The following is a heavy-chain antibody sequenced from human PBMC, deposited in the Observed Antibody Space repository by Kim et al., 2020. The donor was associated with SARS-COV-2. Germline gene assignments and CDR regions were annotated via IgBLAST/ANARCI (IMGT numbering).Heavy chain of an antibody. D-gene: IGHD3-10*01. V-gene: IGHV7-4-1*02. J-gene: IGHJ6*02. CDR1: GYTFTSYA. CDR2: INTNTGNP. CDR3: ARAGWYYYGSGSPRFPYGMDV. Sequence: ASVKVSCKASGYTFTSYAMNWVRQAPGQGLEWMGWINTNTGNPTYAQGFTGRFVFSLDTSVSTAYLQISSLKAEDTAVYYCARAGWYYYGSGSPRFPYGMDVWGQGTTVTVSS.